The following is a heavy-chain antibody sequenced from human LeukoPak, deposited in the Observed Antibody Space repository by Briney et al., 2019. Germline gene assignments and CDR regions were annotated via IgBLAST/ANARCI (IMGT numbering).Heavy chain of an antibody. V-gene: IGHV3-23*01. CDR1: GFTFGSYA. CDR3: AKGRYDFWSGYPNNWFDP. J-gene: IGHJ5*02. CDR2: ISGSGSST. D-gene: IGHD3-3*01. Sequence: GGSLRLSCAASGFTFGSYAMTWVRQVPGKGLEWVSDISGSGSSTYYADSVKGRFTISRDNSKNTLYLQMNSLRAEDTAVYYCAKGRYDFWSGYPNNWFDPWGQGTLVTVSS.